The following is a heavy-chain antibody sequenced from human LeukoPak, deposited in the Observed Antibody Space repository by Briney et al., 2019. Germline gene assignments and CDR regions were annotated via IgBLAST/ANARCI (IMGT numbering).Heavy chain of an antibody. CDR2: ISAYNSNT. D-gene: IGHD3-22*01. V-gene: IGHV1-18*01. CDR1: GYTFTSYG. Sequence: ASVKVSCKASGYTFTSYGISWVRQAPGQGLEWMGWISAYNSNTNYAQKIQGRVTMTTATSTSTAYMELRSLRSDDTAVYYCARLLDGYPLYYFDYWGQGTLVTVSS. CDR3: ARLLDGYPLYYFDY. J-gene: IGHJ4*02.